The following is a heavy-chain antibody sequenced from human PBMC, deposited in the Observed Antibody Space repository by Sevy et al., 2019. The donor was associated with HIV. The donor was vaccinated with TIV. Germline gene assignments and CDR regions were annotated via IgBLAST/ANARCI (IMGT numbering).Heavy chain of an antibody. D-gene: IGHD3-9*01. J-gene: IGHJ6*02. CDR2: ISGSGGST. Sequence: GGSLRLSCAASGFTFSSYAMSWVRQAPGKGLEWVSAISGSGGSTYYADSVKGRFTISRDNSKNTLYLQMNSLRAEDTAVYYCAKGVLTATYCYYYYYGMDVWGQGTTVTVSS. V-gene: IGHV3-23*01. CDR1: GFTFSSYA. CDR3: AKGVLTATYCYYYYYGMDV.